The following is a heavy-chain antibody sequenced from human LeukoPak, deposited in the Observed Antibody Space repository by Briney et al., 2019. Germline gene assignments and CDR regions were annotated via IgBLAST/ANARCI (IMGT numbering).Heavy chain of an antibody. CDR3: ARADADYGEFDY. J-gene: IGHJ4*02. D-gene: IGHD4-17*01. CDR1: GGSISSSSYY. Sequence: SETLSLTCTVSGGSISSSSYYWGWIRQPPGKGLEWIGSIYYSGSTYYNPSLKSRVTISVDTSKNQFSLKLSSVTAADTAVYYCARADADYGEFDYWGQGTLVTVSS. V-gene: IGHV4-39*02. CDR2: IYYSGST.